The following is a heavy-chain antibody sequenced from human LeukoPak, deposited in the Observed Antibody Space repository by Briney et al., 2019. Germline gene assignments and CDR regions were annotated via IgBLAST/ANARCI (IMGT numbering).Heavy chain of an antibody. D-gene: IGHD3-3*01. J-gene: IGHJ3*02. CDR2: ISGSGGST. V-gene: IGHV3-23*01. Sequence: GGSLRLSCAASGFTFSSHAMSWVRQAPGKGLEWVSAISGSGGSTYYADSVKGRFTISRDNSKNTLYLQMNSLRAEDTAVYYCAKDRHENVLRDAFDIWGQGTMVTVSS. CDR1: GFTFSSHA. CDR3: AKDRHENVLRDAFDI.